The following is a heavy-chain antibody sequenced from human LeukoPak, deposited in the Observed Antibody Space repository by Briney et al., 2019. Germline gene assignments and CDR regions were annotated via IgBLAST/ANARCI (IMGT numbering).Heavy chain of an antibody. J-gene: IGHJ3*02. CDR3: ARGGSYLSAFDI. CDR2: IYSGGST. CDR1: GFTFSTYW. D-gene: IGHD1-26*01. V-gene: IGHV3-53*01. Sequence: GGSLRLSCAASGFTFSTYWMTWVRQAPGKGLEWVSIIYSGGSTFYADSVKGRFTISRDNSKNTLYLQMNSLRAEDTAVYYCARGGSYLSAFDIWGQGTMVTVSS.